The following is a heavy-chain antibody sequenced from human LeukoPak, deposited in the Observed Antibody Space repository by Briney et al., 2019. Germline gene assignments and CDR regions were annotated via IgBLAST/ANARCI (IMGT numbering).Heavy chain of an antibody. V-gene: IGHV4-34*01. D-gene: IGHD6-13*01. Sequence: SETLSLTCTVSGASISPHYWTWIRQPPGKGLEWIGEINHSGSTNYNPSLKSRVTISVDTSKNQFSLKLSSVTAADTAVYYCARRYSSSWYRGYYFDYWGQGTLVTVSS. J-gene: IGHJ4*02. CDR1: GASISPHY. CDR3: ARRYSSSWYRGYYFDY. CDR2: INHSGST.